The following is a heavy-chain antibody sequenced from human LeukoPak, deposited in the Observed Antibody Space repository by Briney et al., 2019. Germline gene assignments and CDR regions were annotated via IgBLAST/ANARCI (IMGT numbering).Heavy chain of an antibody. Sequence: PTETLSLTCTVSGGSINNYFWSWIRQPPGKGLEWIGYVYYNGRTSYNPSVESRVTISVDTSKSQFSLNLSSVTAADTAVYYCARDERGGSSSDIWGQGTMVTVSS. J-gene: IGHJ3*02. D-gene: IGHD6-13*01. CDR1: GGSINNYF. V-gene: IGHV4-59*01. CDR2: VYYNGRT. CDR3: ARDERGGSSSDI.